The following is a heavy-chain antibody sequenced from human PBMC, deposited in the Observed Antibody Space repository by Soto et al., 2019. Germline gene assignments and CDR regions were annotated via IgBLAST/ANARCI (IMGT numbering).Heavy chain of an antibody. J-gene: IGHJ4*02. CDR1: GGSISSGDYY. D-gene: IGHD3-16*02. CDR3: ARSPIAYDYVWGSYRYTLYRWYYFDY. V-gene: IGHV4-30-4*01. CDR2: IYYSGST. Sequence: PSETLSLTCTVSGGSISSGDYYWSWIRQPPGKGLEWIGYIYYSGSTYYNPSLKSRVTISVDTSKNQFSLKLSSVTAADTAVYYCARSPIAYDYVWGSYRYTLYRWYYFDYWGQGTLVTVSS.